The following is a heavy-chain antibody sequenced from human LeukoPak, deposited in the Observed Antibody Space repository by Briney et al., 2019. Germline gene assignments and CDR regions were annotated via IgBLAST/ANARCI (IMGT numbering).Heavy chain of an antibody. CDR2: ISNSSSYI. J-gene: IGHJ4*02. CDR1: GFTFSSYS. Sequence: GGSLRLSCAASGFTFSSYSMNWVRQAPGKGLEWVSSISNSSSYIYYADSVKGRFTISRDNAKNSLYLQMNSLRAEDTAVYYCARPNSGSYVGYFDYWGQGTLVTVSS. CDR3: ARPNSGSYVGYFDY. V-gene: IGHV3-21*01. D-gene: IGHD1-26*01.